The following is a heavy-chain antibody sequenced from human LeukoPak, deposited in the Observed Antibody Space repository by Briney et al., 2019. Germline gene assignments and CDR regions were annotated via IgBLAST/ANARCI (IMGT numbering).Heavy chain of an antibody. CDR1: GFTFDDYA. V-gene: IGHV3-9*01. J-gene: IGHJ4*02. CDR3: ARDISSWEN. D-gene: IGHD6-13*01. CDR2: ISWNSGSI. Sequence: SLRLSCAASGFTFDDYAMHWVRQAPGKGLEWVSGISWNSGSIGYADSVKGRFTISRDNAKNSLYLQMNSLRAEDTAVYYCARDISSWENWGQGTLVTVSS.